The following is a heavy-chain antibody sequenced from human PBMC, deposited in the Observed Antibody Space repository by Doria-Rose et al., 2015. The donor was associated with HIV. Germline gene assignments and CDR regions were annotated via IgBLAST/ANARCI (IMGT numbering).Heavy chain of an antibody. CDR2: INQDGSEK. D-gene: IGHD3-16*01. CDR1: GFTFSRHW. CDR3: ARVWARVMGV. J-gene: IGHJ6*02. Sequence: VQLVQSGGGLVRPGGSLRLSCAASGFTFSRHWMSWVRQAPGKGLEWVANINQDGSEKYYVDSVKGRFTISRDNAKNSLYLQMNSLRADDTAVYYCARVWARVMGVWGQGTTLTVSS. V-gene: IGHV3-7*01.